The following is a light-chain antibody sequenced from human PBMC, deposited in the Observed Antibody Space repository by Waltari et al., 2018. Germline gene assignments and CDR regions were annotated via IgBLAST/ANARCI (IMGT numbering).Light chain of an antibody. CDR3: MQGTHWPYT. J-gene: IGKJ2*01. CDR2: TVS. CDR1: QSLVHSNGNTY. V-gene: IGKV2-30*02. Sequence: DVGMTQSPLSLPVTLGQPASISCKSSQSLVHSNGNTYLQWFQQRPGQSPRRLIYTVSNRESGVPDRFSGIGSGTDFTLKISRVEAEDVGVYFCMQGTHWPYTFGQGTRLDIK.